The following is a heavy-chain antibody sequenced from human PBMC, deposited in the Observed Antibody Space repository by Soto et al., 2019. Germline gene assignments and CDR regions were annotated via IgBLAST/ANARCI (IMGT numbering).Heavy chain of an antibody. J-gene: IGHJ5*02. D-gene: IGHD3-22*01. CDR2: INHSGST. CDR3: ARGVQHSSGYYCGLNWFDP. CDR1: GGSFSGYY. Sequence: PSETLSLTCAVYGGSFSGYYLSWIRQPPGKGLEWIGEINHSGSTNYNPSLKSRVAISVDTSKNQFSLKLSSVTAADTAVYYCARGVQHSSGYYCGLNWFDPWGQGTLVTVYS. V-gene: IGHV4-34*01.